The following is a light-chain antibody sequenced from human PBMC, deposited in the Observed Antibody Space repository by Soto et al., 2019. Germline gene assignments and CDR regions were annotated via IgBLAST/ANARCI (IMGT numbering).Light chain of an antibody. CDR2: EVS. V-gene: IGLV2-18*02. CDR1: SSDVGKYNR. J-gene: IGLJ1*01. CDR3: SSYTSSSPYV. Sequence: QSVLTQPPSVSGSPGQSVTISCTGTSSDVGKYNRVSWYQQPPGTAPKLRIYEVSNRPSGVPDRFSGSKSGNTASLTISGLQAEDEADYYCSSYTSSSPYVFGTGTKVPLL.